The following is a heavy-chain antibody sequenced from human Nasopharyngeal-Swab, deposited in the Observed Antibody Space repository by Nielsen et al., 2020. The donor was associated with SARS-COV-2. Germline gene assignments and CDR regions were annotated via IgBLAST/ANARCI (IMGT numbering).Heavy chain of an antibody. CDR1: GFTFSSYG. CDR2: ISYDGSNK. Sequence: GGSLRLSCAASGFTFSSYGMHWVRQAPGKGLEWVAVISYDGSNKYYADSVKGRFTISRDNSKNTLYLQMNSLRAEDTAVYYCAKDPLYSGYDLRYYFDYRGQGTLVTVSS. J-gene: IGHJ4*02. D-gene: IGHD5-12*01. V-gene: IGHV3-30*18. CDR3: AKDPLYSGYDLRYYFDY.